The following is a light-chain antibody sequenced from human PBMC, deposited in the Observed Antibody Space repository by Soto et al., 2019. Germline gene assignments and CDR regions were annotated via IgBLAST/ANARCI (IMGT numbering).Light chain of an antibody. Sequence: EIVLTQSPGTLSVSPGERATLSCRASQSVSSSYLAWYQQKPGQAPRLLIYGASSRATGIPDRFSGSGSGTDFTLTISRLEPEDFAVYYCQQYGSSFRTFGQGTKVEIK. V-gene: IGKV3-20*01. CDR3: QQYGSSFRT. CDR1: QSVSSSY. J-gene: IGKJ1*01. CDR2: GAS.